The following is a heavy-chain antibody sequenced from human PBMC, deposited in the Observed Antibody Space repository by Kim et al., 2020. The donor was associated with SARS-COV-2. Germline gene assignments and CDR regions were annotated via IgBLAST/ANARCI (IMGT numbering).Heavy chain of an antibody. J-gene: IGHJ6*02. CDR3: ARYGDYGVDV. CDR2: IGIVGDT. CDR1: GFTFSTYD. Sequence: GGSLRLSCAASGFTFSTYDMLWVRQAAGKGLEWVSAIGIVGDTYYPGSVKGRFTASRENAKNSLYLQMNSLRAGDTAVYYCARYGDYGVDVWCQGTTVTVSS. V-gene: IGHV3-13*01. D-gene: IGHD2-8*01.